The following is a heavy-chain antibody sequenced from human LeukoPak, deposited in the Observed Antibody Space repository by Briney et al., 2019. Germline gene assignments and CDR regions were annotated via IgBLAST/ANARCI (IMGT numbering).Heavy chain of an antibody. V-gene: IGHV4-34*01. CDR2: INPSGST. CDR1: GGSFSGYH. Sequence: SETLSLTCAVYGGSFSGYHWTWIRQSPGKGLEWIGDINPSGSTYYNPSLKSRLTISVDTSKNQFSLKLRSVTAADTAVYYCARGRHDITMIVVVLTSVSYYLDVWGKGTTVTVS. J-gene: IGHJ6*03. D-gene: IGHD3-22*01. CDR3: ARGRHDITMIVVVLTSVSYYLDV.